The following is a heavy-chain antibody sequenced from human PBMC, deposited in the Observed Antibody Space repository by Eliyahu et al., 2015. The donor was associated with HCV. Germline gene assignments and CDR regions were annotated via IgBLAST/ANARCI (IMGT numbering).Heavy chain of an antibody. Sequence: EVQLVESGGXLVQPGRSLRXSCTXSGFXFGXYXMSWFRQAPGKGLGWVGFIRSKAYGGTTEYAASVKGRFTISRDDSKSIAYLQMNSLKTEDTAVYYCTRFNDSSGPIHDYWGQGTLVTVSS. CDR1: GFXFGXYX. CDR3: TRFNDSSGPIHDY. V-gene: IGHV3-49*03. D-gene: IGHD3-22*01. CDR2: IRSKAYGGTT. J-gene: IGHJ4*02.